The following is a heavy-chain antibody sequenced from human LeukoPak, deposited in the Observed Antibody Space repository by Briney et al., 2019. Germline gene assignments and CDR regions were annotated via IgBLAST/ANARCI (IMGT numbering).Heavy chain of an antibody. J-gene: IGHJ5*02. CDR1: GFTFDDYA. Sequence: PGGSLRLSCAASGFTFDDYAMHWVRQAPGKGLEWVSGISWNSGSIGYADSVKGRFTISRDNAKNSLYLQMNSLRAEDMALYYCAKDSSYQLLSGWFDPWGQGTLVTVSA. V-gene: IGHV3-9*03. CDR3: AKDSSYQLLSGWFDP. CDR2: ISWNSGSI. D-gene: IGHD2-2*01.